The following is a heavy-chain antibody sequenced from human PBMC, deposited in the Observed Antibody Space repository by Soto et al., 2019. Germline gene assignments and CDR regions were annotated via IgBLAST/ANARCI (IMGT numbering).Heavy chain of an antibody. Sequence: PSETLSLTCAVYGGSFSGYYWSWIRQPPGKGLEWIGEINHSGSTNYNPSLKSRVTISVDTSKNQFSLKLSSVTAADTAVYYCAREFAPWGEGTLVTVSS. V-gene: IGHV4-34*01. CDR2: INHSGST. CDR3: AREFAP. CDR1: GGSFSGYY. J-gene: IGHJ5*02.